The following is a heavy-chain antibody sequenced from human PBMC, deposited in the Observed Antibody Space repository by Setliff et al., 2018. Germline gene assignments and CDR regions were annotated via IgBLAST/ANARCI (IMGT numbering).Heavy chain of an antibody. CDR3: VREIRAWWNFSYMDV. V-gene: IGHV4-34*01. J-gene: IGHJ6*03. CDR1: RVTFSGYY. CDR2: ITYDGET. D-gene: IGHD2-8*02. Sequence: SETLSLTCSLHRVTFSGYYWAWIRQVPGKGLEWIGEITYDGETNYNPSLKSRVTISLDTSNLQFFLTLNSVTVADTAVYYCVREIRAWWNFSYMDVWGKAAPVTVSS.